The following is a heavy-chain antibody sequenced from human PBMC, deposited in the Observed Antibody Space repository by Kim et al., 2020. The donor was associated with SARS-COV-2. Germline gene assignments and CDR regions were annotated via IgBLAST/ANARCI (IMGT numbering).Heavy chain of an antibody. D-gene: IGHD5-12*01. CDR2: ISYDGSNK. CDR1: GFTFSSYG. Sequence: LSLTCAASGFTFSSYGMHWVRQAPGKGLEWVAVISYDGSNKYYADSVKGRFTISRDNSKNTLYLQMNSLRAEDTAVYYCAKRDFGGHEGGFYYYYGM. CDR3: AKRDFGGHEGGFYYYYGM. V-gene: IGHV3-30*18. J-gene: IGHJ6*01.